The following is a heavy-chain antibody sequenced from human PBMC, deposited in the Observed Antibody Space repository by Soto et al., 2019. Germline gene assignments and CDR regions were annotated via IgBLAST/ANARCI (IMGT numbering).Heavy chain of an antibody. CDR1: GGSFSGYY. D-gene: IGHD6-13*01. Sequence: SETLSLTCAVYGGSFSGYYWSWIRQPPGKGLEWIGEINHSGSTNYNPSLKSRVTISVDTSKNQFSLKLSSVTAADTAVYYCARVPGYSSSWYLNWFDPWGQGTLVTVSS. CDR3: ARVPGYSSSWYLNWFDP. J-gene: IGHJ5*02. CDR2: INHSGST. V-gene: IGHV4-34*01.